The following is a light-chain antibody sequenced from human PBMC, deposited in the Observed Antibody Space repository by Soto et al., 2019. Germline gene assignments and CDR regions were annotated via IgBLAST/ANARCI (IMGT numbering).Light chain of an antibody. Sequence: DIVMTQSPDSLAVSLGERATIKCKSSQSVLYSSNNRNYLAWYQQKPGQPPKLLIYWASTRESGVPDRFSGSGSGTDFTLSISSLQAEDVAVYYCQQYYSTSGTFGQGTKVEIK. CDR1: QSVLYSSNNRNY. CDR2: WAS. V-gene: IGKV4-1*01. J-gene: IGKJ1*01. CDR3: QQYYSTSGT.